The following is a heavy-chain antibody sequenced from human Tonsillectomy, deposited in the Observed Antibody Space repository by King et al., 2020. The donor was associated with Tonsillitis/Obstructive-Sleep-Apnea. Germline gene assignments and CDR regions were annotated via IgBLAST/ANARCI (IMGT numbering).Heavy chain of an antibody. CDR2: IYYSGST. D-gene: IGHD1-14*01. Sequence: VQLQESGPGLVKPSETLSLTCTVSGGSISSYYCSWIRQPPGKGLEWIGDIYYSGSTTHNPSLKSRVTISVDTSKIHFSLKLISVTAADTAVYYCASASIRDLTSTDAFDIWGQGTMVTVSS. J-gene: IGHJ3*02. V-gene: IGHV4-59*01. CDR1: GGSISSYY. CDR3: ASASIRDLTSTDAFDI.